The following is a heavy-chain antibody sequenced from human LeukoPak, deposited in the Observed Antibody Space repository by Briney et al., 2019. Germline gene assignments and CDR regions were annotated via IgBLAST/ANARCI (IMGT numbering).Heavy chain of an antibody. D-gene: IGHD1-26*01. CDR3: AILHGSYDPFDY. CDR1: GDSVSSTSAV. V-gene: IGHV6-1*01. J-gene: IGHJ4*02. Sequence: SQTLSLTCAISGDSVSSTSAVWTWIRQSPSRGLEWLGGTYYRSKWYNDYALSVRSRVTINPDTSKNQFSLQLNSVTPEDTAVYYCAILHGSYDPFDYWGQGTLVTVSS. CDR2: TYYRSKWYN.